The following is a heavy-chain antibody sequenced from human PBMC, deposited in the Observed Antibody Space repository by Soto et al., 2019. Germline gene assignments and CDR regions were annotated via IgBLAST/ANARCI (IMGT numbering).Heavy chain of an antibody. D-gene: IGHD3-22*01. CDR2: ISAYNGNT. CDR3: ARELGSSGTLAFDI. Sequence: GASVKVSCTASGCTFSSYDINWVRQATGQGLEWMGWISAYNGNTNYAQKLQGRVTMTTDTSTSTAHMELRSLRSDDTAVYYCARELGSSGTLAFDIWGQGTMVTVS. J-gene: IGHJ3*02. CDR1: GCTFSSYD. V-gene: IGHV1-18*01.